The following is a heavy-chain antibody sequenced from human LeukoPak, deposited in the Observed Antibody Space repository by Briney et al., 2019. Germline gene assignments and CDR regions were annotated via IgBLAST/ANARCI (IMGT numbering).Heavy chain of an antibody. V-gene: IGHV4-59*11. J-gene: IGHJ6*03. CDR3: ARDRDGFWRSGHYYYYMDV. D-gene: IGHD3-16*01. CDR1: GGSISSHY. Sequence: SETLSLTCTVSGGSISSHYWSWIRQPPGKGLEWIGYIYYSGSTNYNPSLKSRVTISVDTSKNQFSLKLSSVTAADTAVYYRARDRDGFWRSGHYYYYMDVWGKGTTVTVSS. CDR2: IYYSGST.